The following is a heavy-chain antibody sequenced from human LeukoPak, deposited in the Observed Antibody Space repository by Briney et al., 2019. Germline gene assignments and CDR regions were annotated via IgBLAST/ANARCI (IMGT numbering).Heavy chain of an antibody. V-gene: IGHV4-59*01. CDR2: IYYSGST. J-gene: IGHJ2*01. CDR1: GGSISSYY. CDR3: ARIKYGDYVGVDWYFDL. Sequence: PSETLSLTCTVSGGSISSYYWSWIRQPPGKGLEWLGYIYYSGSTNYNPSLKSRVTISVDTSKNQFSLKLSSVTAADTAVYYCARIKYGDYVGVDWYFDLWGRGTLVTVSS. D-gene: IGHD4-17*01.